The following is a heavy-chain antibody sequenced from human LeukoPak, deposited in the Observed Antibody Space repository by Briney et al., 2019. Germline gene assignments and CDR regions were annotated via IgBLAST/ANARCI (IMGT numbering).Heavy chain of an antibody. CDR2: ISYDGSNK. CDR1: GFTFSSYA. V-gene: IGHV3-30*04. Sequence: PGGSLRLSCAASGFTFSSYAMHWVRQAPGKGLEWVAVISYDGSNKYYADSVKGRFTISRDNSKNTLYLQMDSLRAEDTAVYYCARDGLYYYYYYMDVWGKGTTVTVSS. J-gene: IGHJ6*03. CDR3: ARDGLYYYYYYMDV.